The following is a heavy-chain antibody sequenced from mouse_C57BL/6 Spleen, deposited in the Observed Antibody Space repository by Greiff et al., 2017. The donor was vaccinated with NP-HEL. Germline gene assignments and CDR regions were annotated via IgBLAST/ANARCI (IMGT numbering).Heavy chain of an antibody. CDR3: ARHEDEGGYDSYWYFDV. V-gene: IGHV1-62-2*01. CDR1: GYTFTEYT. D-gene: IGHD2-2*01. J-gene: IGHJ1*03. Sequence: VQLQQSGAELVKPGASVKLSCKASGYTFTEYTIHWVKQRSGQGLEWIGWFYPGSGSIKYNEKFKDKATLTADKSSSTVYMELSRLTSEDSAVYFCARHEDEGGYDSYWYFDVWGTGTTVTVSS. CDR2: FYPGSGSI.